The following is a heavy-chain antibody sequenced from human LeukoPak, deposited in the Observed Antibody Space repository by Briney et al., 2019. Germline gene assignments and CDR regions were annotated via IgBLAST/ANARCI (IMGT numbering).Heavy chain of an antibody. D-gene: IGHD1-26*01. Sequence: SGGSLRLSCAASGFTFSSYSMNWVRQAPGKGLEWVSYISSSSTIYYADSVKGRFTISRDNAKNSLYLQMNSLRAEDTAVYYCARAEGGSPMDFDYWGQGTLVTVSS. V-gene: IGHV3-48*04. CDR1: GFTFSSYS. CDR3: ARAEGGSPMDFDY. CDR2: ISSSSTI. J-gene: IGHJ4*02.